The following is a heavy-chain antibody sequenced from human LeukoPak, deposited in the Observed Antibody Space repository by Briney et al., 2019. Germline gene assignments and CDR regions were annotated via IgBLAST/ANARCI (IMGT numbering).Heavy chain of an antibody. J-gene: IGHJ4*02. Sequence: GGSLRLSCAASGFTFSDYYMSWIRQAPGKGLQWISYITTSGSTIYYADSVQGRFTISRDNSKNTLYLQMNSLRAEDTAVYYCARRYNWNYLDYWGQGTLVTVSS. D-gene: IGHD1-20*01. CDR3: ARRYNWNYLDY. V-gene: IGHV3-11*04. CDR2: ITTSGSTI. CDR1: GFTFSDYY.